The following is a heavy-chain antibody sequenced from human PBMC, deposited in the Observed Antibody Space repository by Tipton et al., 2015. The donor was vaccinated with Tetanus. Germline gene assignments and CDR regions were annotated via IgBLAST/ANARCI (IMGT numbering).Heavy chain of an antibody. D-gene: IGHD1-26*01. Sequence: SLRLSCAASGFIFSSYGIHWVRQAPGKGLEWVGHIKSEADAGATDYAAPVKGRCIIPRDHLKSTLYLQMNSLKVEDTAVYYCATTSGSFGSWGQGTLVTVSS. V-gene: IGHV3-15*01. CDR3: ATTSGSFGS. CDR1: GFIFSSYG. J-gene: IGHJ4*02. CDR2: IKSEADAGAT.